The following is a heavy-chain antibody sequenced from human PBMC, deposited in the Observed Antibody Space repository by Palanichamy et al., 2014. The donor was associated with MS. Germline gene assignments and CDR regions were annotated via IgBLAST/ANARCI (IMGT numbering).Heavy chain of an antibody. V-gene: IGHV3-11*06. Sequence: QVQLVESGGGLVKPGGSLRLSCAASGFSFSDYYMSWIRQAPGKGLEWVSYISSRSNYINYSDSMKGRFTVSRDNAKNSLYLQMNSLRVEDTAVYYCAREYSSTSVGYWGQGTLVTVSS. CDR1: GFSFSDYY. CDR2: ISSRSNYI. D-gene: IGHD6-19*01. CDR3: AREYSSTSVGY. J-gene: IGHJ4*02.